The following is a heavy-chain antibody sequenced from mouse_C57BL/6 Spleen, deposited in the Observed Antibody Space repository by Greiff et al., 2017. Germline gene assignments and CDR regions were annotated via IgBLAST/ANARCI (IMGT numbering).Heavy chain of an antibody. Sequence: VMLVESGPELVKPGASVKLSCKASGYTFTSYDINWVKQRPGQGLEWIGWIYPRDGSTKYNEKFKGKATLTVDTSSSTAYMELHSLTSEDSAVYFCAGNGYSNYLYCDMGEWGQGTSVTVSS. J-gene: IGHJ4*01. CDR3: AGNGYSNYLYCDMGE. D-gene: IGHD2-5*01. CDR1: GYTFTSYD. CDR2: IYPRDGST. V-gene: IGHV1-85*01.